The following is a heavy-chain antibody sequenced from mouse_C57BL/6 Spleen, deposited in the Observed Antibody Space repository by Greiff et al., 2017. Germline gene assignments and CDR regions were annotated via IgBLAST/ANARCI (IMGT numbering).Heavy chain of an antibody. D-gene: IGHD1-1*01. Sequence: VNVVESGAELVRPGASVTLSCKASGYTFTDYEMHWVKQTPVHGLEWIGAIDPETGGTAYNQKFKGKAILTADKSSSTAYMELRSLTSEDSAVYYCTRDYYGSGRFDVWGTGTTVTVSS. V-gene: IGHV1-15*01. CDR2: IDPETGGT. CDR3: TRDYYGSGRFDV. CDR1: GYTFTDYE. J-gene: IGHJ1*03.